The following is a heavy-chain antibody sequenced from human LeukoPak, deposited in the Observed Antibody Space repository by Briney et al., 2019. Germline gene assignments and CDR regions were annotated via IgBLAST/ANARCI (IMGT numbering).Heavy chain of an antibody. Sequence: GGSLRLSCAASGFTFSSYAMTWVRQPPGKGLEWVSGIYSGGSTKYADSVKGRFTISRDNSKNTLYLQMNSLRAEDTAVYYCAREGSGGGLDVWGQGTTVTVSS. CDR1: GFTFSSYA. D-gene: IGHD2-15*01. CDR2: IYSGGST. J-gene: IGHJ6*02. CDR3: AREGSGGGLDV. V-gene: IGHV3-66*01.